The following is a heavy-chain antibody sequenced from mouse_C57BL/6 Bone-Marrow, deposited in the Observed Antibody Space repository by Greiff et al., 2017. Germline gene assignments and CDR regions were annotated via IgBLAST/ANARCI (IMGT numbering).Heavy chain of an antibody. Sequence: VKLMESGAELMKPAASVKLSCKATGYTVNGYWLERVKQRPGHGLEWIGEILFGSGSTNYNEKFKVNATFTADTSSNTAYMQVSSLTTEDSAIYYCARGRCDPWFAYWGQGTLVTVSA. CDR1: GYTVNGYW. CDR2: ILFGSGST. J-gene: IGHJ3*01. V-gene: IGHV1-9*01. CDR3: ARGRCDPWFAY.